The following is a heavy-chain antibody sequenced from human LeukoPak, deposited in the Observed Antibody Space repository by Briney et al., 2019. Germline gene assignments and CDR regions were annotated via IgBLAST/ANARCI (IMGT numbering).Heavy chain of an antibody. D-gene: IGHD2-15*01. CDR3: ARRSGGSWDYYYYMDV. J-gene: IGHJ6*03. Sequence: GASVKVSCKSSGYTFTSYGISWVRQAPGQGLEWMGWISAYNGNTNYAQKLQGRVTMTTDTSTSTAYMELRSLRSDDTAVYYCARRSGGSWDYYYYMDVWGKGTTVTVSS. CDR1: GYTFTSYG. V-gene: IGHV1-18*01. CDR2: ISAYNGNT.